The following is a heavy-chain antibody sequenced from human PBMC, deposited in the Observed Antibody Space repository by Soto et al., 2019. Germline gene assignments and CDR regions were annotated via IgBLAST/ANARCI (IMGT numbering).Heavy chain of an antibody. Sequence: QVQLVQSGAEVKKPGASVKVSCKASGYTFTSYDINWVRQATGQGLEWMGWMNPNSGNTGYAQKFQGRVTMTRNTSRSTAYMELSSLRSEDTAVYYCARAFGSGWYDDYYYGMDVWGQGTTVTVSS. J-gene: IGHJ6*02. CDR2: MNPNSGNT. CDR3: ARAFGSGWYDDYYYGMDV. CDR1: GYTFTSYD. D-gene: IGHD6-19*01. V-gene: IGHV1-8*01.